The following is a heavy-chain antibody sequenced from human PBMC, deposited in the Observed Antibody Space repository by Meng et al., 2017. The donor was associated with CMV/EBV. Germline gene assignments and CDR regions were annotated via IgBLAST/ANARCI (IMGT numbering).Heavy chain of an antibody. CDR2: IRYDGSNK. J-gene: IGHJ4*02. D-gene: IGHD2-2*01. Sequence: GESLKISCAASGFTFSSYGMHWVRQAPGKGLEWVAFIRYDGSNKYYADSVKGRFTISRDNSKNTLYLQMNSLRAEDTAVYYCAREGGGSTRGYYFDYWGQGTLVPSPQ. CDR1: GFTFSSYG. CDR3: AREGGGSTRGYYFDY. V-gene: IGHV3-30*02.